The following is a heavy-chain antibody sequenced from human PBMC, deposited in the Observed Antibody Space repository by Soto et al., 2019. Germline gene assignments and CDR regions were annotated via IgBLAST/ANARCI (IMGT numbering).Heavy chain of an antibody. D-gene: IGHD2-21*01. Sequence: QVQLQESGPGVVKPSGTLSLTCGVSGGSISSDYWWAWVRQSPGRGLEWIGEIFHSGSTHYNPSPESRVHMSVDLVNNPFSLKLVSVAAADTAVYYCARGNQMWSQVYYGMDVWGQGTTVTVSS. CDR3: ARGNQMWSQVYYGMDV. V-gene: IGHV4-4*02. J-gene: IGHJ6*02. CDR1: GGSISSDYW. CDR2: IFHSGST.